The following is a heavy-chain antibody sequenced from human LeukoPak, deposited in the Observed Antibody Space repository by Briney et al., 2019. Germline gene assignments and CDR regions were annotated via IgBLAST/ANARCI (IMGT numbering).Heavy chain of an antibody. CDR1: GFTFSSYA. D-gene: IGHD1-26*01. CDR2: ISGSGGST. Sequence: HPGGSLRLSCAASGFTFSSYAMSWVRQAPGKGLEWVSAISGSGGSTYYADSVKGRFTISRDNSKNTLYLQMNSLRAEDTAVYYCAGVGATRYYYYGMDVWGQGTTVTVSS. V-gene: IGHV3-23*01. J-gene: IGHJ6*02. CDR3: AGVGATRYYYYGMDV.